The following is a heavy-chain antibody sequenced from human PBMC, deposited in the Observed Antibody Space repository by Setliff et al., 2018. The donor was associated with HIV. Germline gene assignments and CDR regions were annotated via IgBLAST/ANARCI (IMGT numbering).Heavy chain of an antibody. CDR3: TTDSWQ. J-gene: IGHJ4*02. CDR1: GFTFGDYA. Sequence: PGGSLRLSCTASGFTFGDYAMSWVRQAPGKGLEWVGFIRRKTHGGTTRYAASVKGRFTISRDDSKSIAYLQMNSLKTEDTAVYFCTTDSWQWGQGTLVTVSS. CDR2: IRRKTHGGTT. D-gene: IGHD5-12*01. V-gene: IGHV3-49*04.